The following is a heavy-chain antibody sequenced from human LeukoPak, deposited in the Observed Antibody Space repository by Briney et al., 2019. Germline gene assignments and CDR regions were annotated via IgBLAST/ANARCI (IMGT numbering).Heavy chain of an antibody. D-gene: IGHD1-26*01. CDR2: IYTSGST. V-gene: IGHV4-4*07. Sequence: PSETLSLTCTVSGDSISSYYWSWIRQPAGKGLEWIGRIYTSGSTNYNPSLKSRVTMSVDTSKNQFSLKLSSVTAADTAVYYCARVSRELGMGYYYYGMDVWGQGTTVTVSS. CDR3: ARVSRELGMGYYYYGMDV. J-gene: IGHJ6*02. CDR1: GDSISSYY.